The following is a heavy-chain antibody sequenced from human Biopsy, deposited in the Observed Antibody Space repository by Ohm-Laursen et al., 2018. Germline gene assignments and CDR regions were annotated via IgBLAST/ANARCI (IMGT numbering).Heavy chain of an antibody. D-gene: IGHD2/OR15-2a*01. CDR2: IYYSGST. CDR1: GYSVTNDYY. J-gene: IGHJ6*02. Sequence: SETLSLTCAVSGYSVTNDYYWGWIRQPPGKGLEWIGYIYYSGSTNYNPSLKSRVTISVDTSKNQFSLRLNSVTAADTAVYYCARATNSTGWPYYYFYGMDVWGQGTTVTVSS. V-gene: IGHV4-61*01. CDR3: ARATNSTGWPYYYFYGMDV.